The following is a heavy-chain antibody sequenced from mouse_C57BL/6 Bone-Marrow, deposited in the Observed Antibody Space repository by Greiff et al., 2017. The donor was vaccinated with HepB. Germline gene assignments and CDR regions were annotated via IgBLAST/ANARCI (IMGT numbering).Heavy chain of an antibody. Sequence: EVKVVESGGDLVKPGGSLKLSCAASGFTFSSYGMSWVRQTPDKRLEWVATISSGGSYTYYPDSVKGRFTISRDNAKNTLYLQMSSLKSEDTAMYYCARHPYGYDEFAYWGQGTLVTVSA. CDR1: GFTFSSYG. J-gene: IGHJ3*01. V-gene: IGHV5-6*01. CDR3: ARHPYGYDEFAY. CDR2: ISSGGSYT. D-gene: IGHD2-2*01.